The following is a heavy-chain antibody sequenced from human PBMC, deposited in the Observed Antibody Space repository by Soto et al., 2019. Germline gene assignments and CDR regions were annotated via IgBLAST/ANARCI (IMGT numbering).Heavy chain of an antibody. D-gene: IGHD3-22*01. J-gene: IGHJ6*02. CDR2: IIPVFGTP. V-gene: IGHV1-69*13. Sequence: SVKVSCKASGGSLSNYGISWVLQAPGQGLEWMGAIIPVFGTPNYAQKFQDRVTITADESTTTVYMEVRSLTSEDTAVYYCARGDATKIVVTTYYAMDVWGQGTTVTVSS. CDR3: ARGDATKIVVTTYYAMDV. CDR1: GGSLSNYG.